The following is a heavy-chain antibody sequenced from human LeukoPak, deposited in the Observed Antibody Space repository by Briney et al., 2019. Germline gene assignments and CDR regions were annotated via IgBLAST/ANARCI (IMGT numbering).Heavy chain of an antibody. CDR3: ASPRSYYDSSGYYIS. CDR1: GGSVSSGSYY. CDR2: IYYSGST. D-gene: IGHD3-22*01. J-gene: IGHJ5*02. V-gene: IGHV4-61*01. Sequence: SETLSLTCTVSGGSVSSGSYYWSWIRQPPGKELEWIGYIYYSGSTNYNPSLKSRVTISVDTSKNQFSLKLSSVTAADTAVYYCASPRSYYDSSGYYISWGQGTLVTVSS.